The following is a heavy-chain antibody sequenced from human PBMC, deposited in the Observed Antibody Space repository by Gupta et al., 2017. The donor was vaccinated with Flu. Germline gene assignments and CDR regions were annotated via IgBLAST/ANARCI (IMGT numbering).Heavy chain of an antibody. J-gene: IGHJ4*02. V-gene: IGHV3-23*01. Sequence: QLFESGGKFVQPGESLRLSCAASGITFSSLDMSWVRQAPGTGLEGLAAISAFDDRTNNASAVKGRVTISRYNSDSTEYLQMKRLQAEDTDPYYCAKHRVGSSGAHWGQGTRVTVSP. CDR1: GITFSSLD. D-gene: IGHD6-19*01. CDR3: AKHRVGSSGAH. CDR2: ISAFDDRT.